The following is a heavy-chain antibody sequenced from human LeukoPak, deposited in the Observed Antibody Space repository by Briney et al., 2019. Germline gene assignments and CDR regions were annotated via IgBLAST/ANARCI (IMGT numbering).Heavy chain of an antibody. Sequence: GGSLRLSCAASGFTLSSYWMSWVRQAPGKGLEWVANIKYDGSGKYYADSVKGRFTISRDDAKNSLYLEMNRLRVEDTAVYYCARDLFSGSYQEDFWGQGTLVIVSS. CDR1: GFTLSSYW. V-gene: IGHV3-7*01. CDR3: ARDLFSGSYQEDF. CDR2: IKYDGSGK. J-gene: IGHJ4*02. D-gene: IGHD1-26*01.